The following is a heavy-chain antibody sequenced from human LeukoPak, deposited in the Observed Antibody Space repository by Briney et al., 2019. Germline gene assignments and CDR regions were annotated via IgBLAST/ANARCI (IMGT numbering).Heavy chain of an antibody. Sequence: GGSLRLSCAASGFTFSSYAMHWVRPAPGKGLEWVAVISYDGSNKYYADSVKGRFTISRDNSKNTLYLQMNSLRAEDTAVYYCARISMTTVTTDYWGQGTLVTVSS. CDR1: GFTFSSYA. J-gene: IGHJ4*02. V-gene: IGHV3-30*04. CDR3: ARISMTTVTTDY. CDR2: ISYDGSNK. D-gene: IGHD4-17*01.